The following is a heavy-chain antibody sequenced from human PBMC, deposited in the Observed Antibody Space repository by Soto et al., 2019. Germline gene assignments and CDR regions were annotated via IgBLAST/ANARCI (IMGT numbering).Heavy chain of an antibody. CDR3: ATLGAGAFDN. D-gene: IGHD3-16*01. V-gene: IGHV1-2*02. CDR2: INPNSGAT. Sequence: ASLKVSCKASGYTFTDFYIHWVRQAPGQGLEGMGWINPNSGATNYAQKFQGRVTMTRVTSIRTAYMELSRLRTDDTAVYYCATLGAGAFDNWGQGSQVTVSS. J-gene: IGHJ4*02. CDR1: GYTFTDFY.